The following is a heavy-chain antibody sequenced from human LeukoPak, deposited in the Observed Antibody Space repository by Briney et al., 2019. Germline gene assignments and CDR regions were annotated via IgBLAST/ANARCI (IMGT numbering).Heavy chain of an antibody. CDR1: GFTFSSYG. Sequence: GGSLRLSCAASGFTFSSYGMSWVRQAPGKGLEWVSAISGSGGSTYYADSVKGRFTISRDNSKNTLYLQMNSLKTEDTAVYYCTSTQYSSSWYLFGWGQGTLVTVSS. V-gene: IGHV3-23*01. J-gene: IGHJ4*02. CDR3: TSTQYSSSWYLFG. CDR2: ISGSGGST. D-gene: IGHD6-13*01.